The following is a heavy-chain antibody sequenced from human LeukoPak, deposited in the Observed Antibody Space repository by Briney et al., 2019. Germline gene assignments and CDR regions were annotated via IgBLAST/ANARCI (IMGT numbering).Heavy chain of an antibody. D-gene: IGHD6-19*01. CDR2: ISSSSSYI. J-gene: IGHJ4*02. V-gene: IGHV3-21*01. Sequence: GGSLRLSCAASGFTFSSYSMNWVRQAPGKGLEWVSSISSSSSYIYYADPVKGRFTISRDNAKNSLYLQMNSLRAEDTAVYYCARGAVAGYFDYWGQGTLVTVSS. CDR3: ARGAVAGYFDY. CDR1: GFTFSSYS.